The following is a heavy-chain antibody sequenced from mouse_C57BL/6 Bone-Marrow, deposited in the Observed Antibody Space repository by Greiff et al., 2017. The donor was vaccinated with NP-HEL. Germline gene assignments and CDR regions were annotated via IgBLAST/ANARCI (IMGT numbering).Heavy chain of an antibody. CDR1: GYTFTSYW. CDR3: ARGLISTTGGFAY. D-gene: IGHD1-1*01. J-gene: IGHJ3*01. Sequence: QVHVKQPGAELVKPGASVKLSCKASGYTFTSYWMQRVKQRPGQGLEWIGEIDPSDSYTNYNQKFKGKATLTVDTSSSTAYMQLSSLTSEDSAVYYCARGLISTTGGFAYWGQGTLVTVSA. CDR2: IDPSDSYT. V-gene: IGHV1-50*01.